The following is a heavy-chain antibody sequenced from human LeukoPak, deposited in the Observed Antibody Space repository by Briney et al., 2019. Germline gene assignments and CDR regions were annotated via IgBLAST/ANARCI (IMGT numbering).Heavy chain of an antibody. V-gene: IGHV3-7*01. Sequence: GGSLRLSCVASGFTFSNYGMNWVRQAPGKGLEWVATIKQDGSERYYVDSVKGRFTISRDNAQNSLSLQMNSLRAEDTAVYYCARDLILYFGEVTMAFDYWGLGTLVTVSS. CDR2: IKQDGSER. D-gene: IGHD3-10*01. CDR1: GFTFSNYG. J-gene: IGHJ4*02. CDR3: ARDLILYFGEVTMAFDY.